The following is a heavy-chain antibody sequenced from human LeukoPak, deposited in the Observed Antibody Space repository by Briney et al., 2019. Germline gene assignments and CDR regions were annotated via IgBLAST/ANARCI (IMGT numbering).Heavy chain of an antibody. CDR1: GGTFSSYA. J-gene: IGHJ4*02. D-gene: IGHD3-22*01. Sequence: SVKVSCKASGGTFSSYAISWVRQAPGQGLEWMGGIIPIFGTANYAQKFQGRVTITADGSTSTAYMELSSLRSEDTAVYYCNYYESSGSYQSDIDYWGQGTLVTVSS. V-gene: IGHV1-69*13. CDR3: NYYESSGSYQSDIDY. CDR2: IIPIFGTA.